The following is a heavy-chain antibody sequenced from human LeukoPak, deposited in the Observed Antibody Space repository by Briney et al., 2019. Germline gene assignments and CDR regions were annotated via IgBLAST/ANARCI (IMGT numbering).Heavy chain of an antibody. D-gene: IGHD4/OR15-4a*01. CDR3: ATNSNFDY. CDR2: ITTGRTYL. Sequence: GGSLRLSCAASGFTFSSYTMNWVRQAPGMGLEWVSSITTGRTYLYYADSVKDRFTVSRDNAKNSLFLQMSSLRAEDTAVYYCATNSNFDYWGQGTLVTVSS. V-gene: IGHV3-21*01. CDR1: GFTFSSYT. J-gene: IGHJ4*02.